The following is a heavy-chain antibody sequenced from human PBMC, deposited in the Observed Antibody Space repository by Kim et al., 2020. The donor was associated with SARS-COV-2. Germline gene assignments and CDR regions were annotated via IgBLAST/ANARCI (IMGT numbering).Heavy chain of an antibody. V-gene: IGHV3-11*03. CDR2: ISSSSSYT. CDR1: GFTFSDYY. D-gene: IGHD3-16*02. CDR3: ARFVRPFYDYVWGSYRPLDY. J-gene: IGHJ4*02. Sequence: GGSLRLSCAASGFTFSDYYMSWIRQAPGKGLEWVSYISSSSSYTNYADSVKGRFTISRDNAKNSLYLQMNSLRAEDTAVYYCARFVRPFYDYVWGSYRPLDYWGQGTLVTVSS.